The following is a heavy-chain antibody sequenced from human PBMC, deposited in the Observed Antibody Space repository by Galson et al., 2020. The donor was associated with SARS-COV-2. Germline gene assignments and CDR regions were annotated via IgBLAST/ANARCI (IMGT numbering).Heavy chain of an antibody. D-gene: IGHD3-10*01. J-gene: IGHJ5*02. CDR2: INYSGTT. CDR3: ARGRFYYGSGTYSNWFDP. CDR1: GGPLSGYY. Sequence: SETLSLTCAVYGGPLSGYYWNWIRQPPGKGLEWMGEINYSGTTNYNPSLKSRVTISIDTSEKQFSLKLNSVTAADTAVYYCARGRFYYGSGTYSNWFDPWGQGTLVTVTS. V-gene: IGHV4-34*01.